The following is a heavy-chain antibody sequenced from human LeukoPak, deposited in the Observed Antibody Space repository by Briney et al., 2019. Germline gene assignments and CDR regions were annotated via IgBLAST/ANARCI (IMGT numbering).Heavy chain of an antibody. CDR3: LSYDSSGYYEEGIDY. CDR1: GYSISSGYY. CDR2: IYHSGST. J-gene: IGHJ4*02. Sequence: SETLSLTCTVSGYSISSGYYWGWIRQPPGKGLEWTGSIYHSGSTYYNPSLKSRVTISVDTSKNQFSLKLSSVTAADTAVYYCLSYDSSGYYEEGIDYWGQGTLVTVSS. D-gene: IGHD3-22*01. V-gene: IGHV4-38-2*02.